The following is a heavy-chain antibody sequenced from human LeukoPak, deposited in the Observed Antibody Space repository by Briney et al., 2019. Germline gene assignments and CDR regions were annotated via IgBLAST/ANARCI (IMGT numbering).Heavy chain of an antibody. CDR3: ARVPGPYTTSLFDN. V-gene: IGHV1-2*02. D-gene: IGHD2-2*02. Sequence: ASVKVSCKTSGYTFTGYYLHWVRQVPGQGPEWVGRIDPNSGGTNYAQKFQGRVTVTRDTSTTTVYMDLSGLKSDDTAVYYCARVPGPYTTSLFDNWGQGTLVTVSS. CDR1: GYTFTGYY. J-gene: IGHJ4*02. CDR2: IDPNSGGT.